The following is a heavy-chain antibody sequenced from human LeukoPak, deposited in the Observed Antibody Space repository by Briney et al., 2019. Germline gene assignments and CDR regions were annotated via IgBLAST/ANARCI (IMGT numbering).Heavy chain of an antibody. V-gene: IGHV4-39*07. J-gene: IGHJ3*02. D-gene: IGHD6-6*01. CDR2: INHSGST. CDR1: GGSIRSSSYY. CDR3: ARVEYSSSSDRAFDI. Sequence: SETLSLTCSVSGGSIRSSSYYWSWIRQPPGKGLEWIGEINHSGSTNYNPSLKSRVTISVDTSKNQFSLKLSSVTAADTAVYYCARVEYSSSSDRAFDIWGQGTMVTVSS.